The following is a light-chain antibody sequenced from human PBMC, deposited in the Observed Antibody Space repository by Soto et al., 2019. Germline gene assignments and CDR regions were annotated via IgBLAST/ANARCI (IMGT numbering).Light chain of an antibody. Sequence: ENVLTPSPGTLSLSPGERATLSCRASQSISSTYLTWYHQRPGQAPRLLIYDASRRATGIPDRFSGSGSGTDFSLTISRLEPEDFAVYYCQHYDSARWTFGLGTKV. V-gene: IGKV3-20*01. CDR2: DAS. J-gene: IGKJ1*01. CDR3: QHYDSARWT. CDR1: QSISSTY.